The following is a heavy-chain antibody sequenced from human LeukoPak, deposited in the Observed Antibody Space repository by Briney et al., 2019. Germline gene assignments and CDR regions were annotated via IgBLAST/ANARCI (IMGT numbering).Heavy chain of an antibody. CDR2: INHSGST. Sequence: PSETLSLTCAVYGGSFSGYYWSWIRQPPGKGLEWIGEINHSGSTNYNPSLKSRVTISVDTSKNQFSLKLSSVTAADTAVYYCARGREGVGASFDYWGQGTLVTVSS. V-gene: IGHV4-34*01. J-gene: IGHJ4*02. D-gene: IGHD1-26*01. CDR3: ARGREGVGASFDY. CDR1: GGSFSGYY.